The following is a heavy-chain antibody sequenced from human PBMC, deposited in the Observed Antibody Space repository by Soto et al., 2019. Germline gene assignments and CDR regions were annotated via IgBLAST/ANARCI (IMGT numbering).Heavy chain of an antibody. D-gene: IGHD3-10*01. J-gene: IGHJ2*01. CDR1: GIAFSGCG. CDR2: ISSDGSEK. CDR3: AKNVVRGHWYFDL. Sequence: QVQLVEFGGGVVQPGMSLTRSCAASGIAFSGCGMFWVRQTPSKGLEWVAAISSDGSEKYYADSVKGRFTISRDNSKNTLYVQMNSLRTEDTAVYYCAKNVVRGHWYFDLWDRGTLVTVSS. V-gene: IGHV3-30*18.